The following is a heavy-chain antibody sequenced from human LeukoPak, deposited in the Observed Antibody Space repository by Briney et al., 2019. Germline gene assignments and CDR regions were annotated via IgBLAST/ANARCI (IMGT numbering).Heavy chain of an antibody. J-gene: IGHJ5*01. Sequence: SETLSLTCTVSGGSISSYYWSWIRQPPGKGLEWIGYIYYSGSTNYNPSLKSRVTISVDTSKNQFSLKLSSVTAADTAVYYCARGGLGPLNWFDSWGQGTLVTVSS. V-gene: IGHV4-59*08. CDR2: IYYSGST. CDR1: GGSISSYY. CDR3: ARGGLGPLNWFDS. D-gene: IGHD3-16*01.